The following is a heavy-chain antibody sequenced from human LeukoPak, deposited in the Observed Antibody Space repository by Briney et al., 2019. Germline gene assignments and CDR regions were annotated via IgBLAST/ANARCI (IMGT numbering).Heavy chain of an antibody. CDR1: GFTFGDYA. D-gene: IGHD3-22*01. CDR2: IRSKAYGGTT. Sequence: GGSLRLSCTASGFTFGDYAMSWVRQAPGKGLEWVSFIRSKAYGGTTEYAASVKGRFTISRDDSKSIAYLQMNSLKTEDTAVYYCTTSKASAYYWGGEAYYYMDVWGKGTTVTISS. J-gene: IGHJ6*03. V-gene: IGHV3-49*04. CDR3: TTSKASAYYWGGEAYYYMDV.